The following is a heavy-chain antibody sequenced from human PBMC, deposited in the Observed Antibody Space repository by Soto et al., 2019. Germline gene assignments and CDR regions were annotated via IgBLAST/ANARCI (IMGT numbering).Heavy chain of an antibody. Sequence: LVKVSCKASGGTFSSYAISWVRQAPGQGLEWMGGIIPIFGTANYAQKFQGRVTITADESTSTAYMELSSLRSEDTAVYYCARGPYSSGWISRAEYFQHWGLGTLVTVSS. J-gene: IGHJ1*01. D-gene: IGHD6-19*01. V-gene: IGHV1-69*13. CDR1: GGTFSSYA. CDR3: ARGPYSSGWISRAEYFQH. CDR2: IIPIFGTA.